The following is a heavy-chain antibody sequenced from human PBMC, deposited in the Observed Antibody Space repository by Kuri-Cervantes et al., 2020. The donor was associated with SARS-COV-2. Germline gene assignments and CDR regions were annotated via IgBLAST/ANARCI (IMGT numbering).Heavy chain of an antibody. D-gene: IGHD3-22*01. CDR1: GYTFTGYY. CDR2: INPNSDGT. J-gene: IGHJ4*02. Sequence: ASVKVSCKASGYTFTGYYMHWVRQAPGQGLEWMGWINPNSDGTNYAQKFQGRVTMTRDTSISTAYMELSRLRSDDTAVYYCATSFSVYGGYSFDYWGQGTLVTVSS. V-gene: IGHV1-2*02. CDR3: ATSFSVYGGYSFDY.